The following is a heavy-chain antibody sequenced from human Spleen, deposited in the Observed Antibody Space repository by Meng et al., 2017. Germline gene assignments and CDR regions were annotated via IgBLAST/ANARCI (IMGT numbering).Heavy chain of an antibody. Sequence: GESLKISCAASGFMLSSYAMSWVRQAPGKGLEWVSGISYGSDSRYSADSVKGRFTISKDYSKNTLYLQMNRLRADDTAIYYCAKGKCGGGTCYILDYWGQGVLVTVSS. CDR1: GFMLSSYA. D-gene: IGHD2-21*01. J-gene: IGHJ4*02. V-gene: IGHV3-23*01. CDR2: ISYGSDSR. CDR3: AKGKCGGGTCYILDY.